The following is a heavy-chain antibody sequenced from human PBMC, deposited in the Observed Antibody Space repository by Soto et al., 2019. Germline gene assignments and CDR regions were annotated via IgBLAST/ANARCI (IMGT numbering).Heavy chain of an antibody. J-gene: IGHJ6*03. CDR1: GFTFSSKY. Sequence: GGSLRLSCAASGFTFSSKYMSWVRQAQGKGLERVSPIQSGGPTYYAGSVKGRFTISRDTSENTLHLQMDSLRAEDTAVYYCARDVVLEIGSRSYTIPMDVLGKDTTVTV. D-gene: IGHD1-26*01. CDR2: IQSGGPT. CDR3: ARDVVLEIGSRSYTIPMDV. V-gene: IGHV3-66*01.